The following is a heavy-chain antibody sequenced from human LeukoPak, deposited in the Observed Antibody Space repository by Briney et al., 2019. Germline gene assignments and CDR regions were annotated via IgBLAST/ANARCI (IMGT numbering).Heavy chain of an antibody. J-gene: IGHJ6*02. D-gene: IGHD2-2*01. V-gene: IGHV4-59*01. CDR3: ASLGYCSSTSCYEQDV. CDR1: GGSISSYY. CDR2: IYYSGST. Sequence: SETLSLTCTVSGGSISSYYWSWIRQPPGKGLEWIGDIYYSGSTNYNPSLKSRVTISVDTSKNQFSLKLSSVTAADTAVYYCASLGYCSSTSCYEQDVWGQGTTVTVSS.